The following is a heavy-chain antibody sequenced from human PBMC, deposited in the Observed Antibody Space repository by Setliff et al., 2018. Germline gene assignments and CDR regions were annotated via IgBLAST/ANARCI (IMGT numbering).Heavy chain of an antibody. CDR1: GFTFSDYY. D-gene: IGHD5-12*01. CDR3: ARESIERLRFWGSGEKPDSDVFDM. V-gene: IGHV3-11*04. Sequence: GGSLRLSCATSGFTFSDYYMSWIRQTPGKGLEWVAYISSSGCLIYYADSVRGRFTMSRDNAKNSLYLQMSSLRDEDTAVYDCARESIERLRFWGSGEKPDSDVFDMWGQGTMVTVS. J-gene: IGHJ3*02. CDR2: ISSSGCLI.